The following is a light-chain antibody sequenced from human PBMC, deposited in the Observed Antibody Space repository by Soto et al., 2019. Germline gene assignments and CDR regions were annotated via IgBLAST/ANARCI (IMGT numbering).Light chain of an antibody. Sequence: QSVLTQPASGSGSPGQSIAISCTGTSSDVGGYNYVSWYQQHPGKAPKLMLYDVAIRPSGVSDRFSGSKSGNTASLTISGLQAEDDADYYCTSYPPSSTYVLGTGTKVTVL. CDR2: DVA. CDR1: SSDVGGYNY. CDR3: TSYPPSSTYV. J-gene: IGLJ1*01. V-gene: IGLV2-14*01.